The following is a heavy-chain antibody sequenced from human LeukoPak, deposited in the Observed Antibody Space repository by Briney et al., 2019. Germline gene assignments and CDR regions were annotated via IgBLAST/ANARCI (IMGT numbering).Heavy chain of an antibody. CDR3: ARERGVLDAFDI. D-gene: IGHD3-16*01. CDR2: ISSHGHSR. J-gene: IGHJ3*02. Sequence: GRSLRLSCAASGLTFSSSVIHWVRQAPDKRLEWVAVISSHGHSRYYADSVKDRFTISRDNSKNTQYLQINSLREDDTAIYYCARERGVLDAFDIWGQGTIVTVFS. CDR1: GLTFSSSV. V-gene: IGHV3-30-3*01.